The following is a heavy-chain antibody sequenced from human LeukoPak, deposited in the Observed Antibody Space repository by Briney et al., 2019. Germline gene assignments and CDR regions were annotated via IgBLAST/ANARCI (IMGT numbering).Heavy chain of an antibody. Sequence: PGRSLRLSCAASGFTISSYAMHWVRQAPGKGLEWVAVISYDGSNKYYADSVKGRFTISRDNSKNTLYLQMNSLRAEYTAVYYCAREGRVIVGATGYFDYWGQGTLVTVSS. V-gene: IGHV3-30*04. CDR2: ISYDGSNK. CDR1: GFTISSYA. J-gene: IGHJ4*02. CDR3: AREGRVIVGATGYFDY. D-gene: IGHD1-26*01.